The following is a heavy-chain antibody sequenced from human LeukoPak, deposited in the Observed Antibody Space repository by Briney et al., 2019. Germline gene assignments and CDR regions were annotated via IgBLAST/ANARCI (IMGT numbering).Heavy chain of an antibody. D-gene: IGHD4-11*01. Sequence: QPGGSLRLTCAASGFTFSSYAMSWVRQAPGKGLEWVSAISGSGGSTYYADSVKGRFTISRDNSKNTLYLQMNSLRAEDTAVYYCANHMTTVTTGGFDPWGQGTLVTFSS. V-gene: IGHV3-23*01. CDR3: ANHMTTVTTGGFDP. CDR1: GFTFSSYA. J-gene: IGHJ5*02. CDR2: ISGSGGST.